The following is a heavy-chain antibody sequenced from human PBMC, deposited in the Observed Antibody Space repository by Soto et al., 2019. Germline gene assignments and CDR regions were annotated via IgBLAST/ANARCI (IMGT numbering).Heavy chain of an antibody. CDR2: ITISSSYI. CDR1: GFTFRNYA. D-gene: IGHD6-19*01. V-gene: IGHV3-21*01. Sequence: EVPLVESGGGLVKPGGSLRLSCAASGFTFRNYAMNWVRQAPGKGLEWVSSITISSSYIHYADSVKGRFTSSRDNAKNSLYLQMNSLRVEDTAVYYCARDGAGSGWFDPWGQGTLVTVSS. J-gene: IGHJ5*02. CDR3: ARDGAGSGWFDP.